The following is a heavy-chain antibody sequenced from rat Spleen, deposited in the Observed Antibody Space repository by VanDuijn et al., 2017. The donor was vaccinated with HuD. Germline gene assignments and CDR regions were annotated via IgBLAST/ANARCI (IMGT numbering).Heavy chain of an antibody. J-gene: IGHJ4*01. D-gene: IGHD1-11*01. CDR2: ITTRGGST. CDR3: ARQWRGLYVMDA. Sequence: EVQLVESGGGVVQPGGSLKLSCVASGFIFINYDMAWVRQAPAKGLEWVASITTRGGSTYYRDSVRGRFIVSRDNAKSTLYLQMDSLRSEDTATYYCARQWRGLYVMDAWGQGASVTVSS. V-gene: IGHV5-25*01. CDR1: GFIFINYD.